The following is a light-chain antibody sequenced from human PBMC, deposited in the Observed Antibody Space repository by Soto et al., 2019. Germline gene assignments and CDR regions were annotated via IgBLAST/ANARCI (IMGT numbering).Light chain of an antibody. CDR3: QQYGSLSWK. Sequence: DIVLTQSSVGLSLRAGARAILSCSSRQNVDTTYLAWYQFKPGQAPRIIIFGASGRATGIPDRLSGSGSGTDFTLTISSLEPEDFAVYYCQQYGSLSWKCGKGTKVDIK. J-gene: IGKJ1*01. CDR2: GAS. V-gene: IGKV3-20*01. CDR1: QNVDTTY.